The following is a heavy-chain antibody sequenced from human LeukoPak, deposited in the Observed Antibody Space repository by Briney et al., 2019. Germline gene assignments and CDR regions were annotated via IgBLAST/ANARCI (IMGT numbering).Heavy chain of an antibody. Sequence: GGSLRLSCAASGFTFSSYAMSWVRQAPGKGLEWVSAISGSGGSTHYADSVKGRFTISRDNSKNTLYLQMNSLRAEDTAVYYCAKDRAYYDISDYWGQGTLVTVSS. V-gene: IGHV3-23*01. CDR1: GFTFSSYA. CDR3: AKDRAYYDISDY. D-gene: IGHD3-9*01. CDR2: ISGSGGST. J-gene: IGHJ4*02.